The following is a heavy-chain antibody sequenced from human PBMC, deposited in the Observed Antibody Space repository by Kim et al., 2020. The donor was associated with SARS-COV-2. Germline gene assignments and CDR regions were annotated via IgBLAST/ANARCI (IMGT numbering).Heavy chain of an antibody. V-gene: IGHV4-4*02. D-gene: IGHD1-26*01. CDR3: ARCGSPWKGMDA. J-gene: IGHJ6*02. Sequence: SETLSLTCAVSGDSISSSNWWTWVRQPPGKGPVWIGEIYQSGSTNYNPSLKSRVSISVDKSNNQFSLNLISVTAADTAVYYCARCGSPWKGMDAWGQGTTVTV. CDR2: IYQSGST. CDR1: GDSISSSNW.